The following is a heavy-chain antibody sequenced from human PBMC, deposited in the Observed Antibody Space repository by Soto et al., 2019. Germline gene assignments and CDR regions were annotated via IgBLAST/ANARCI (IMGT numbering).Heavy chain of an antibody. J-gene: IGHJ6*02. CDR1: GFIFDIYS. CDR3: ARDRGAASDIRYYYYGIDV. V-gene: IGHV3-21*01. Sequence: GGSLRLSCAASGFIFDIYSMTWVRQAPGKGLEWVSSISSSSSYIYYADSAKGRFTISRDNAENSLYLQMSSLRADDTAVYYCARDRGAASDIRYYYYGIDVWGQGTTVTVSS. CDR2: ISSSSSYI. D-gene: IGHD3-10*01.